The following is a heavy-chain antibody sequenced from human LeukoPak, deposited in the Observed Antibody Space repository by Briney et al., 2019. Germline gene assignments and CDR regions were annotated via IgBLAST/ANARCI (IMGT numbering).Heavy chain of an antibody. J-gene: IGHJ6*04. CDR1: GGTFSSYA. CDR3: ARDSPDIVVVPAAWGGMDV. CDR2: IIPIFGTT. Sequence: SVKVSCKASGGTFSSYAISWVRQAPGQGLEWMGGIIPIFGTTNYAQKFQGRVTITADESTSTAYMELSSLRSEDTAVYYCARDSPDIVVVPAAWGGMDVWGKGTTVTVSS. V-gene: IGHV1-69*13. D-gene: IGHD2-2*01.